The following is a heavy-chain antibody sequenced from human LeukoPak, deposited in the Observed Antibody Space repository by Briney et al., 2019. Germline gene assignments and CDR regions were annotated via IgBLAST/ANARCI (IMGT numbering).Heavy chain of an antibody. CDR2: INTNTGNP. Sequence: ASVKVSCKASGYTFTSYAMNWVRQAPGQGLEWMGWINTNTGNPTYARGFTGRFVFSLDTSVSTAYLQISSLKAEDTAVYYCASAVAGTIGIDYYYYMDVWGKGTTVTVSS. CDR1: GYTFTSYA. J-gene: IGHJ6*03. D-gene: IGHD6-19*01. CDR3: ASAVAGTIGIDYYYYMDV. V-gene: IGHV7-4-1*02.